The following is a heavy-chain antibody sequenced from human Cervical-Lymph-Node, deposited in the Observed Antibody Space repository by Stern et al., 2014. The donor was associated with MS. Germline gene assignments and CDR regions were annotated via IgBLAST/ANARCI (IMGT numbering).Heavy chain of an antibody. Sequence: QITLKESGPALVRPTQTLTLTCSFSGFSLTTDGMCVSWIRQPPGKALQWLALVAWDDDTYYDTSLRTRLTISKDTSKNQLVLTMANMDPVDTATYFCARTRWGASGRHAARFDHWGQGTVVTVSS. CDR3: ARTRWGASGRHAARFDH. J-gene: IGHJ3*01. CDR2: VAWDDDT. V-gene: IGHV2-70*01. D-gene: IGHD1-26*01. CDR1: GFSLTTDGMC.